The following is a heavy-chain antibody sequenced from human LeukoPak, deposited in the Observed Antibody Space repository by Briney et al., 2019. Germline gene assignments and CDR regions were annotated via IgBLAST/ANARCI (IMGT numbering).Heavy chain of an antibody. Sequence: GGSLRLSCAPSGFTFSDFYMSWIRQAPGKGLGWLSYISSSGTTIYYADSVKGRFTISRDNAKNSLYLQMNSLRVEDTAVYYCARARDSSWDYWGQGTLVTVSS. D-gene: IGHD6-13*01. J-gene: IGHJ4*02. CDR1: GFTFSDFY. CDR2: ISSSGTTI. V-gene: IGHV3-11*01. CDR3: ARARDSSWDY.